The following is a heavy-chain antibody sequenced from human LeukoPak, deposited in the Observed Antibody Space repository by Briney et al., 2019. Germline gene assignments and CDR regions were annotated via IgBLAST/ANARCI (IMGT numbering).Heavy chain of an antibody. V-gene: IGHV3-7*05. CDR3: VRDQGAFDM. CDR2: IKQDGSEK. CDR1: GFTFSSYS. Sequence: PGGSLRLSCAASGFTFSSYSMNWVRQAPGKGLEWVANIKQDGSEKYFVDSLRGRFTISRDNAKNSLFLQMNSLRAENTAVYYCVRDQGAFDMWGQGTVVTVSS. J-gene: IGHJ3*02.